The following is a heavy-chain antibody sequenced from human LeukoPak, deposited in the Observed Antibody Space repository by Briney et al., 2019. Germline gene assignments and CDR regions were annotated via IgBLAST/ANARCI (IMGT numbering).Heavy chain of an antibody. V-gene: IGHV2-5*02. Sequence: SGPTLVNPTQTLTLTCTFSGFSLSTSEVAVGWIRQPPGKALEWLALIYWDDDSRYTPSLKSRLTITKDASKTQVVLTLTNVDPVDTATYYCAHRPGDGSLAFDSWGQGTLVTVSS. CDR2: IYWDDDS. J-gene: IGHJ4*02. CDR1: GFSLSTSEVA. D-gene: IGHD7-27*01. CDR3: AHRPGDGSLAFDS.